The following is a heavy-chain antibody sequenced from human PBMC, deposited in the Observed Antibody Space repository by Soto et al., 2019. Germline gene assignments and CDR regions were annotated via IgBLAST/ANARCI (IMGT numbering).Heavy chain of an antibody. V-gene: IGHV4-59*01. Sequence: SETLSLTCTVSGGSISSYHWSWIRQPPGKGLEWIGYIYCSGSTKYNPSLKSRVTMSVDKSKNQFSLRLKSVTAADTAVYWCARDYYYDNSGNPGAYYYGMDVWGQGTTVTVSS. J-gene: IGHJ6*02. CDR3: ARDYYYDNSGNPGAYYYGMDV. CDR2: IYCSGST. CDR1: GGSISSYH. D-gene: IGHD3-22*01.